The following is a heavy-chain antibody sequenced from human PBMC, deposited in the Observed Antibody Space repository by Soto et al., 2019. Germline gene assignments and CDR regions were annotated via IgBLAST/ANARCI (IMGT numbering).Heavy chain of an antibody. CDR2: IGRGGDT. CDR3: ARKMTDPFHWYFEL. D-gene: IGHD2-21*02. J-gene: IGHJ2*01. CDR1: GSSFRTYD. V-gene: IGHV3-13*01. Sequence: GGSLRLSCAASGSSFRTYDMHWVRQAPGKGLEWVSAIGRGGDTYYPGSVKGRFTISRENAKNSLYLQMNSLGAGDTAVYYCARKMTDPFHWYFELWGRGTLVTVSS.